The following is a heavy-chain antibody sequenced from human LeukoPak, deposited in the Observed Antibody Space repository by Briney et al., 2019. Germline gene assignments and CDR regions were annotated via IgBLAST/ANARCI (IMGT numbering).Heavy chain of an antibody. J-gene: IGHJ5*02. Sequence: PGGSLRLSCAASGFTSSSYGMHWVRQAPGKGLEWVAVISYDGSNKYYADSVKGRFTISRDNSKNTLYLQMNSLRAEDTAVYYCAKDLYYYGSGSGPAWGQGTLVTVSS. CDR2: ISYDGSNK. D-gene: IGHD3-10*01. CDR3: AKDLYYYGSGSGPA. V-gene: IGHV3-30*18. CDR1: GFTSSSYG.